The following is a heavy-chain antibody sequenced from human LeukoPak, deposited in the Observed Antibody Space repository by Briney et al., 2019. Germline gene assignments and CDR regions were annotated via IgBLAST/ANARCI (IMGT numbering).Heavy chain of an antibody. Sequence: KASETLSLTCTVSGGSISSYYWSWIRQPPGKGLEWIGYIYYSGSNNYNPSLKSRVTISVDTSKNQFSLKLSSVTAADTAVYYCARGAHVLLWFGELSIHPGVFDYWGQGTLVTVSS. CDR2: IYYSGSN. CDR1: GGSISSYY. V-gene: IGHV4-59*01. D-gene: IGHD3-10*01. CDR3: ARGAHVLLWFGELSIHPGVFDY. J-gene: IGHJ4*02.